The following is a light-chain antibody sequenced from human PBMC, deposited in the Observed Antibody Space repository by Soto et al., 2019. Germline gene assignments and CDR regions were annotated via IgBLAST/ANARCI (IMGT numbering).Light chain of an antibody. V-gene: IGKV3-11*01. CDR2: DAS. J-gene: IGKJ4*01. CDR1: QSVSSY. Sequence: EIVLTQSPATLSLSPGERATLSCRASQSVSSYLAWYQQKSGQAPRLLIYDASNRATGIQARFSGSGSGTDFTLTISSLEPEDFAVYYCQQRSNWPLTFGGGTKVEIK. CDR3: QQRSNWPLT.